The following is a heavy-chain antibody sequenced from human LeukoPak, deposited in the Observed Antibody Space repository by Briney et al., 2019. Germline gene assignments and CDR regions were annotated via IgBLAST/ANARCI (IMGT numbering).Heavy chain of an antibody. Sequence: GASVKVSCKASGYTFTAYYMHWVRQAPGHGLEWMGIINPSAGSTTYAQKFQGRVAMTRDTSTSTVYMELSSPRSEDTAVYYCARDRRYNDYDYCFDSWGQGTLVTVSS. CDR1: GYTFTAYY. V-gene: IGHV1-46*01. CDR3: ARDRRYNDYDYCFDS. J-gene: IGHJ4*02. CDR2: INPSAGST. D-gene: IGHD5-12*01.